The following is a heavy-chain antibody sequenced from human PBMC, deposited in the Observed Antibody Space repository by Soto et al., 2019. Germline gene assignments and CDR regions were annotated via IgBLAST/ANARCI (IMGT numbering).Heavy chain of an antibody. Sequence: SGPTLVNPTQTLTLTCTFSGFSFNRSGMSVGWIRQPPGKALEWLALIYWDDDKRYSPSLKSRLTITKDTSKNQVVLTMTNMDPVDTATYYYEHSLENTETIDYWGQGTLVTLSS. J-gene: IGHJ4*02. CDR3: EHSLENTETIDY. D-gene: IGHD5-18*01. CDR1: GFSFNRSGMS. V-gene: IGHV2-5*02. CDR2: IYWDDDK.